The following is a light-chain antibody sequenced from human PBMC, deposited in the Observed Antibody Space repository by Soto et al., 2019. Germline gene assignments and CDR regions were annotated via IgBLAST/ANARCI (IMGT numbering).Light chain of an antibody. Sequence: QSVLTQPASVSGAPGQSITISCTGSSSNVGDYNYVSWYQQHPGKAPKLMIHEVSARPSGVSNRFSCSKSGNTASLTISGLQAEDEADYYCSSYTSSGTYVFGNGTKLTVL. V-gene: IGLV2-14*01. CDR2: EVS. J-gene: IGLJ1*01. CDR3: SSYTSSGTYV. CDR1: SSNVGDYNY.